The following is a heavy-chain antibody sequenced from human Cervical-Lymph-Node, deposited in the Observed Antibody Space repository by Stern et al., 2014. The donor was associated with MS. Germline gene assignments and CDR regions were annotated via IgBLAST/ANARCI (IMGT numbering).Heavy chain of an antibody. J-gene: IGHJ2*01. CDR2: IYHSGIT. D-gene: IGHD2-21*02. Sequence: QVQLQESGPGLVKTSETLSLTCTVSGGSISTYYWIWMRQPPGKGLDYIGYIYHSGITNHNPSLQSPVTISVDTSKNQFSLKLRSVTAADTAVYYCARGVNSCIGSDCSAYWYLDVWGRGTLVTVSS. V-gene: IGHV4-59*01. CDR1: GGSISTYY. CDR3: ARGVNSCIGSDCSAYWYLDV.